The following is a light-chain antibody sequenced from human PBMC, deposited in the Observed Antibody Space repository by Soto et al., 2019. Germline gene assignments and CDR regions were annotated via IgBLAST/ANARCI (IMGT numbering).Light chain of an antibody. Sequence: DIQMTQSPPSVSASVGDSVTVTCRASQGISDNLAWYQQTAGKAPKLLIYAASTVQTGVPSRFSGSGSGTEFTLTISSLQPEDFATYYCQQGDNFPLTFGQGTRVDIK. CDR2: AAS. CDR1: QGISDN. CDR3: QQGDNFPLT. V-gene: IGKV1-12*01. J-gene: IGKJ2*01.